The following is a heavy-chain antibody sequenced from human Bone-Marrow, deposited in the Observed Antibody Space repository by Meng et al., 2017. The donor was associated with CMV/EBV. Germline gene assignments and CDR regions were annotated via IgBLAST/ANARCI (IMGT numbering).Heavy chain of an antibody. CDR3: ARSYCGGDCYRHYYYYGMDV. V-gene: IGHV5-51*01. Sequence: KVSCKGSGYSFTSYWIGWVRQMPGKGLEWMGIIYPGDSDTRYSPSFQGQVTISADKSISTAYLQWSSLKASDTAMYYCARSYCGGDCYRHYYYYGMDVWAQGTTVTFSS. CDR1: GYSFTSYW. D-gene: IGHD2-21*01. CDR2: IYPGDSDT. J-gene: IGHJ6*02.